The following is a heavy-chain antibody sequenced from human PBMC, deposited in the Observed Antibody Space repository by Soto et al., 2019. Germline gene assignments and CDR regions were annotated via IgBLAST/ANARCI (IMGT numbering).Heavy chain of an antibody. CDR2: INPNSGGT. CDR1: GCTFTGYY. V-gene: IGHV1-2*04. J-gene: IGHJ4*02. D-gene: IGHD6-6*01. CDR3: ARGSIAARPDTVFDD. Sequence: ASVKVSCKASGCTFTGYYMHWVRQAPGQGLEWMGWINPNSGGTNYAQKFQGWVTMTRDTPISTAYMELSRLRSDDTAVYYCARGSIAARPDTVFDDWGQGTLVTVSS.